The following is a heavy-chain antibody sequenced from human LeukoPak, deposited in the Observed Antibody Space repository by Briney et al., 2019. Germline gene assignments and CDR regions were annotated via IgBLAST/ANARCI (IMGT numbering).Heavy chain of an antibody. D-gene: IGHD1-26*01. CDR3: AKDLYSGSYLNPFDY. J-gene: IGHJ4*02. V-gene: IGHV3-23*01. CDR1: GFTFSSYA. CDR2: ISASGGNT. Sequence: GGSLRLSCAASGFTFSSYAMSWVRQAPGKGLEWVSAISASGGNTYYADSVKGRFTISRDNSQNKLYLQANSLRAEDTAVYYCAKDLYSGSYLNPFDYWGQGTLVIVSS.